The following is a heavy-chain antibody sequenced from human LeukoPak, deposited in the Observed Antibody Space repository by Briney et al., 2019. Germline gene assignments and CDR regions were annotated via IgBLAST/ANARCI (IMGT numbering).Heavy chain of an antibody. D-gene: IGHD4-17*01. J-gene: IGHJ5*02. CDR3: ARQGTTGKDWFDP. Sequence: PSETLSLTCTVSGVSISSYYWSWIRQSPEKGLEWIGYLTPSGSTNYKPSLKSRVTISVDTSKNQFSLKLSSVTAADTAVYYCARQGTTGKDWFDPWGQGTLVTVSS. CDR2: LTPSGST. V-gene: IGHV4-59*08. CDR1: GVSISSYY.